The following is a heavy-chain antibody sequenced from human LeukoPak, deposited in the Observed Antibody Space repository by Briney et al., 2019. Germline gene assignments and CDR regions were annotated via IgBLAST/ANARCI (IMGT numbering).Heavy chain of an antibody. CDR2: ISDYNGNT. CDR3: ARDLYRDSLPVSWFDP. Sequence: VATVKVSCKASGYTFTSYGISWVRQAPGQGLEWMGWISDYNGNTNYAQKLQGRVTMTTDTSTSTAYMELRSLRSDDTAVYSCARDLYRDSLPVSWFDPWGQGTLVTVSS. J-gene: IGHJ5*02. V-gene: IGHV1-18*01. CDR1: GYTFTSYG. D-gene: IGHD4-11*01.